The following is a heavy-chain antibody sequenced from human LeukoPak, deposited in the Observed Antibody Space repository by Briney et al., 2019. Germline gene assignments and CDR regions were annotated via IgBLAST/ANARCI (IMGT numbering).Heavy chain of an antibody. V-gene: IGHV3-49*04. CDR1: GFTFGDYA. Sequence: GGSLRLSCTASGFTFGDYAMSWVRQAPGKGLEWVSFIRSKAYGGTTGYAASVKGRFTISRDDSKNTVSLQMNSLKTEDTAVYYCTTEEEATFDYWGQGTLVTVSS. CDR3: TTEEEATFDY. J-gene: IGHJ4*02. D-gene: IGHD1-26*01. CDR2: IRSKAYGGTT.